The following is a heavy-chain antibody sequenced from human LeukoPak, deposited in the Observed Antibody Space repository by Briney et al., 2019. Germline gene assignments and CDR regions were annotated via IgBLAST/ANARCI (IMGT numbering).Heavy chain of an antibody. CDR3: AHYGDYRFLYYFDY. CDR2: IYWNDDN. J-gene: IGHJ4*02. CDR1: GFSLSTSGMG. D-gene: IGHD4-17*01. V-gene: IGHV2-5*01. Sequence: SGPTLVKPTQTLTLTCTFSGFSLSTSGMGLGWIRQHPGKALEWLALIYWNDDNRYSPSLKRRLTITKDTSKNQVVLTMTNMDPVDTATYYCAHYGDYRFLYYFDYWGQGTLVTVSS.